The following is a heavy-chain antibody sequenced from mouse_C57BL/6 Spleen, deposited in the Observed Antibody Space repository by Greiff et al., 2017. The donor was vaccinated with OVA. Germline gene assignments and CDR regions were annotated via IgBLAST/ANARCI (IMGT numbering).Heavy chain of an antibody. CDR2: INPGSGGT. D-gene: IGHD1-1*01. Sequence: VQLQQSGAELVRPGTSVKVSCKASGYAFTNYLIEWVKQRPGQGLEWIGVINPGSGGTNYNEKFKGKATLTADKSSSTAYMQLSSLTSEDSAVYFCARSHGSSPYWYFDVWGTGTTVTVSS. J-gene: IGHJ1*03. CDR1: GYAFTNYL. CDR3: ARSHGSSPYWYFDV. V-gene: IGHV1-54*01.